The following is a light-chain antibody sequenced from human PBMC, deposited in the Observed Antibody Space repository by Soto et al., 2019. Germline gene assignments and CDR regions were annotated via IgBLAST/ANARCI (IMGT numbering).Light chain of an antibody. CDR1: QSVSSN. Sequence: IVMTQSPATLSVSPWERATLSCRASQSVSSNLAWYQQKPGQAPRLLIYGASTRATGIPARFSGSGSGTDFTLTISRLEPEDFAVYHCQQYGSSPLITFGQGTRLEIK. V-gene: IGKV3-15*01. CDR3: QQYGSSPLIT. CDR2: GAS. J-gene: IGKJ5*01.